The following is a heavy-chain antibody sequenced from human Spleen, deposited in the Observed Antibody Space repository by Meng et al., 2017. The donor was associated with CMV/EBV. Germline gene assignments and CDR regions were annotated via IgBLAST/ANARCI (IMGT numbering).Heavy chain of an antibody. V-gene: IGHV3-74*01. CDR1: GFTFSSYS. Sequence: GESLKISCAASGFTFSSYSMNWVRQAPGKGLVWVSRISTDGSSASYADSVKGRFTISRDNAKNTLYLQMNTLRAEDTAVYYCARDLAVPDAIRSDVFDIWGQGTLVTVSS. CDR3: ARDLAVPDAIRSDVFDI. CDR2: ISTDGSSA. D-gene: IGHD2-2*02. J-gene: IGHJ3*02.